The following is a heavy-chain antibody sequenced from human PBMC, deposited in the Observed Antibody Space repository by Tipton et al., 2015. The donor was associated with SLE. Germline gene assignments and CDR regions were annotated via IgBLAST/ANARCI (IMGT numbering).Heavy chain of an antibody. J-gene: IGHJ4*02. CDR3: ARGVDY. Sequence: GLVKPSETLSLTCTVSGYSINNGYFWGWIRQPPGKGPEWIATISHSGDTYYDPSLKSRVTISLDTSKNQFSLRLTSVTASDTAVYYCARGVDYWGQGTLVTVSS. CDR2: ISHSGDT. CDR1: GYSINNGYF. V-gene: IGHV4-38-2*02.